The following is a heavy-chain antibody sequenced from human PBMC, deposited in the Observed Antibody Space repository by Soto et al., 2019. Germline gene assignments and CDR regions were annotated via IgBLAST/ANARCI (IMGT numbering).Heavy chain of an antibody. V-gene: IGHV1-2*04. Sequence: QVQLVQSGAEVKKPGASVKVSCKASGYTFTGYYMHWVRQAPGQGLEWMGWINPNSGGTNYAQTFQGWVTMTRVTSISTAYMELSRLRSDDTAVYYCARGYDFWRGRYYYYGMDVWGQGTTVTVSS. CDR3: ARGYDFWRGRYYYYGMDV. J-gene: IGHJ6*02. D-gene: IGHD3-3*01. CDR1: GYTFTGYY. CDR2: INPNSGGT.